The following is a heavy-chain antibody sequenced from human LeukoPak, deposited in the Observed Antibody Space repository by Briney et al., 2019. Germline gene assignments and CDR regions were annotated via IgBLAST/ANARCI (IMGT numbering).Heavy chain of an antibody. J-gene: IGHJ4*02. D-gene: IGHD3-10*01. CDR1: GFTFSNYW. V-gene: IGHV3-74*01. CDR3: AREVGSGNLDRYFDY. CDR2: INSDGSST. Sequence: GGSLRLSCIASGFTFSNYWMHWVRQAPGKGLVWVSRINSDGSSTSYADSVKGRFTISRDNAKNTLYLQMNSLRAEDTAVYYCAREVGSGNLDRYFDYWGQGTLVTVSS.